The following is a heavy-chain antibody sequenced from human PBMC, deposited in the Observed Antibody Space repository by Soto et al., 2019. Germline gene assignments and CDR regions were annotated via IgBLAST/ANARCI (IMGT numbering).Heavy chain of an antibody. CDR3: ASQGYYYDSSGNYFDY. CDR1: GGTFSSYA. D-gene: IGHD3-22*01. CDR2: IIPIFGTA. J-gene: IGHJ4*01. V-gene: IGHV1-69*12. Sequence: QVQLVQSGAEVKKPGSSVKVSCKASGGTFSSYAISWVRQAPGQGLEWMGGIIPIFGTANYAQKFQGRVTITADESTSTAYMELSSLRSEDTAVYYCASQGYYYDSSGNYFDYWGHGTLVTVSS.